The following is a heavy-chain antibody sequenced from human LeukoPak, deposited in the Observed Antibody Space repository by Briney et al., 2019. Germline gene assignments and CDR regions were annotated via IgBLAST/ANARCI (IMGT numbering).Heavy chain of an antibody. CDR2: INTNTGNP. CDR3: ARESAMVRGVIHFDY. J-gene: IGHJ4*02. CDR1: GYTFTNYA. V-gene: IGHV7-4-1*02. Sequence: GASVKVSCKASGYTFTNYAINWVRQAPGQGLEWMGWINTNTGNPTYARGFTGRFVFSLDTSVSTAYLQISSLKAEDTAVYYCARESAMVRGVIHFDYWGQGTLVTVSS. D-gene: IGHD3-10*01.